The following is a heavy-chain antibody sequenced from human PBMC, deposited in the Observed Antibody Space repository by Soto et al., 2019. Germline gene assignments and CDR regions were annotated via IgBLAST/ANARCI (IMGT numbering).Heavy chain of an antibody. J-gene: IGHJ3*02. Sequence: ASVKVSCKASGYTFTSYYMHWVRQAPGQGLEWMGIINPSGGSTSYAQKFQGRVTMTRDTSTSTVYMELSSLRSEDTAVYYCARASDYYGSGSYAFDIWGQGTMVTVSS. D-gene: IGHD3-10*01. CDR2: INPSGGST. CDR1: GYTFTSYY. V-gene: IGHV1-46*01. CDR3: ARASDYYGSGSYAFDI.